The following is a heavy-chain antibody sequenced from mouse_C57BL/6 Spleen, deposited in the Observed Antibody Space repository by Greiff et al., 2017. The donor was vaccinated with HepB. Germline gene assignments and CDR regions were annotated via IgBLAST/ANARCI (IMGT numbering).Heavy chain of an antibody. CDR1: GYAFSSYW. Sequence: VKLVESGAELVKPGASVKISCKASGYAFSSYWMNWVKQRPGKGLEWIGQIYPGDGDTNYNGKFKGKATLTADKSSSTAYMQLSSLTSEDSAVYFCVIYYDYDGRAGWGQGTTLTVSS. J-gene: IGHJ2*01. V-gene: IGHV1-80*01. CDR3: VIYYDYDGRAG. D-gene: IGHD2-4*01. CDR2: IYPGDGDT.